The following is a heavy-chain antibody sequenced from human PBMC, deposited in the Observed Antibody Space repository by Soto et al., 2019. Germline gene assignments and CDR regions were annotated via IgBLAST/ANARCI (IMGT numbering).Heavy chain of an antibody. Sequence: PSETLSLTCTVSGGSISSSSYYWGWIRQPPGKWLEWIGSIYYSGSTYYNPSLKSRVTISVDTSKNQFSLKLSSVTAADTAVYYCASFPRGGVDYYYGMDVWAQGTRSPAS. CDR3: ASFPRGGVDYYYGMDV. V-gene: IGHV4-39*01. J-gene: IGHJ6*02. CDR2: IYYSGST. D-gene: IGHD2-8*02. CDR1: GGSISSSSYY.